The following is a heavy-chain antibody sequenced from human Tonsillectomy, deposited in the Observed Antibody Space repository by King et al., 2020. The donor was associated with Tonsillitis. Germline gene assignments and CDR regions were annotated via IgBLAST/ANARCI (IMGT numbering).Heavy chain of an antibody. CDR2: ISYDGSNK. Sequence: VQLVESGGGVVQPGRSLRLSCAASGFTFSSYGIHWVRQAPGKGLEWVAVISYDGSNKYYADSVKGRFTISRDNSKNTLYLQMNSLRAEDTAVYYCAKDHNYYGSGSLGMDVWGQGTTVTVSS. J-gene: IGHJ6*02. CDR1: GFTFSSYG. D-gene: IGHD3-10*01. CDR3: AKDHNYYGSGSLGMDV. V-gene: IGHV3-30*18.